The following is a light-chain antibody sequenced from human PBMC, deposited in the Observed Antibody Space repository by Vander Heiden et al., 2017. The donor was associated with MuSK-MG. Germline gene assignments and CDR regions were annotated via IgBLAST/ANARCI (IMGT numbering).Light chain of an antibody. V-gene: IGKV1-39*01. CDR3: QQSYSTPYT. Sequence: DIQMTQSPSSLSASVGDTVTVTCRTSQSFSTFLNWYQQKPGEAPKVLIFAASSLQSGVPSRFGGSGSGTDFTLTISSLQPEDFATYYCQQSYSTPYTFGQGTKLEIK. CDR2: AAS. J-gene: IGKJ2*01. CDR1: QSFSTF.